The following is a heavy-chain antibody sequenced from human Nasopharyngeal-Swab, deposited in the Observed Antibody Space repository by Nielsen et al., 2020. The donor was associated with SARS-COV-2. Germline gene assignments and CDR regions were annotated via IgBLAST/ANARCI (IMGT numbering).Heavy chain of an antibody. Sequence: GESLKISCAASGFTVSSNYMSWVRQAPGKGLEWVSVIYSGGSTYYADSVKGRFTISRDNSKNTLYLQMNSLRAEDTAVYYCARDRPYDYGGADYWGQGTLVTVSS. CDR2: IYSGGST. V-gene: IGHV3-53*01. CDR3: ARDRPYDYGGADY. D-gene: IGHD4-23*01. CDR1: GFTVSSNY. J-gene: IGHJ4*02.